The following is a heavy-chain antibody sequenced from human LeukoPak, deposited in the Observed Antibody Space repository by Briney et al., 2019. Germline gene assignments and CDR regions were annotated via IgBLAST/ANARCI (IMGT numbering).Heavy chain of an antibody. V-gene: IGHV4-39*07. CDR2: IYYSGTT. CDR1: GGSISSDSYY. CDR3: ARDRRGRDGYIGGWGGFRFFDY. J-gene: IGHJ4*02. D-gene: IGHD5-24*01. Sequence: PSETLSLTCTVSGGSISSDSYYWGWIRQPPGKGLEWIGTIYYSGTTYYNPSLKSRITISVDTSKNQFSLKLSSVTAADTAVYNSARDRRGRDGYIGGWGGFRFFDYWGQGTLVTVSS.